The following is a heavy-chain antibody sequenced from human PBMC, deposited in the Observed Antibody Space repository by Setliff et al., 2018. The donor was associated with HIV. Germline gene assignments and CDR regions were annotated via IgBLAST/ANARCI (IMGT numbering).Heavy chain of an antibody. V-gene: IGHV4-39*01. J-gene: IGHJ3*02. CDR2: IYFSESP. D-gene: IGHD3-22*01. CDR1: GDSISNPNYY. CDR3: ARPHSTIYYYVAFAI. Sequence: SETLSLTCSVSGDSISNPNYYWGWIRQPPGKGLEWIGSIYFSESPYYNPSLSSRVTISVDTSTNQFSLRLSSVTAADTAVYYCARPHSTIYYYVAFAIWGQGTMVTV.